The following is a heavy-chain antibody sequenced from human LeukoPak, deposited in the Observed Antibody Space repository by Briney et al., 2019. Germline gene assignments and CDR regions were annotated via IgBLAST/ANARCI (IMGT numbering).Heavy chain of an antibody. V-gene: IGHV3-23*01. D-gene: IGHD2-21*01. J-gene: IGHJ4*02. CDR2: ISGSGGST. CDR1: GFTFSSYA. CDR3: AKFLPTHIVVANYYFDY. Sequence: PGGSLRLSCAASGFTFSSYAMSWVRQAPGKGLEWVSAISGSGGSTYYAHSVKGRFTISRDNSKNTLYLQMNSLRAEDMAVYYCAKFLPTHIVVANYYFDYWGQGTLVTVCS.